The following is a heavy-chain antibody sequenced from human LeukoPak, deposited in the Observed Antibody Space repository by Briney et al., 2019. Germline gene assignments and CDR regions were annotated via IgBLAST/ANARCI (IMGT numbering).Heavy chain of an antibody. Sequence: GGSLRLSCEASGFTFSSYAMSWVRQAPGKGLEWVSTISGSGGSTYYADSVKGRFTISRDNSKNTLYLQTNSLRAEDTAVYYCAKSAGYFGSGSYANDKYYFDCWGQGTLVTVSS. CDR2: ISGSGGST. J-gene: IGHJ4*02. D-gene: IGHD3-10*01. CDR1: GFTFSSYA. CDR3: AKSAGYFGSGSYANDKYYFDC. V-gene: IGHV3-23*01.